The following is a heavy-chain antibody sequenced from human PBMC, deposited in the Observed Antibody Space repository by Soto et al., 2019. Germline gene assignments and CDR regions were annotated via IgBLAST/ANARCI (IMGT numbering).Heavy chain of an antibody. Sequence: EVQLVQSGAEVKRPGESLKISCKAFGYNFTTYWIGWVRQMPGKGLEWMGIIYPGDSDTRYSPSFQGQVTMSADKSISTAYLQWSSLKDSDTAIYYCARRGRTVRDWFDPWGQGTLVTVSS. CDR1: GYNFTTYW. CDR2: IYPGDSDT. CDR3: ARRGRTVRDWFDP. V-gene: IGHV5-51*01. J-gene: IGHJ5*02.